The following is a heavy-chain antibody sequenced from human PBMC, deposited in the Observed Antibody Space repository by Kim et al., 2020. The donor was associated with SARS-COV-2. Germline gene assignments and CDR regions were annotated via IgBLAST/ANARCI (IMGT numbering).Heavy chain of an antibody. CDR2: FDPEDGET. J-gene: IGHJ4*02. Sequence: ASVKVSCKVSGYTLTELSMHWVRQAPGKGLEWMGGFDPEDGETIYAQKFQGRVTMTEDTSTDTAYMELSSLRSEDTAVYYCATHRYYYDSSGYLDYWGQGTLVTVSS. D-gene: IGHD3-22*01. CDR1: GYTLTELS. CDR3: ATHRYYYDSSGYLDY. V-gene: IGHV1-24*01.